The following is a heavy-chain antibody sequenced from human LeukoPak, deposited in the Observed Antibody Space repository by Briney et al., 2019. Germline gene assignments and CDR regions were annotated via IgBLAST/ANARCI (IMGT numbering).Heavy chain of an antibody. CDR1: GFTFSSYA. J-gene: IGHJ1*01. CDR2: ISGSGGST. D-gene: IGHD5-12*01. Sequence: PGGSLRLSCAASGFTFSSYAMSWVRQALGKGLEWVSAISGSGGSTYYADSVKGRFTISRDNSKNTLYLQMNSLRAEDTAVYYCAKNRPLEIVSPVDENLQHWGQGTLVTVSS. CDR3: AKNRPLEIVSPVDENLQH. V-gene: IGHV3-23*01.